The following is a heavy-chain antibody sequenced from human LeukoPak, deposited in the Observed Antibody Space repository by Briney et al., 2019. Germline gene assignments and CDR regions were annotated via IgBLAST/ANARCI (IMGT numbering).Heavy chain of an antibody. V-gene: IGHV3-30*18. Sequence: PGRSLRLSCAASGFTFSSYGMHWVRQAPGKGLEWVAVISYDGSNRYYADSVKGRFTISRDNSKNTLYLQMNSLRAEDTAVYYCAKDGSNYDYYYYYMDVWGKGTTVTVSS. CDR1: GFTFSSYG. J-gene: IGHJ6*03. D-gene: IGHD4-11*01. CDR3: AKDGSNYDYYYYYMDV. CDR2: ISYDGSNR.